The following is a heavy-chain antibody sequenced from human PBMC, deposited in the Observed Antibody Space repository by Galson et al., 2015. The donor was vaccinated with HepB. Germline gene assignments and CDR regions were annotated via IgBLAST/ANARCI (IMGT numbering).Heavy chain of an antibody. J-gene: IGHJ4*02. Sequence: SLRLSCAASGFSFSDYWMSWIRQAPGKRPEWVANIRYDEYEYYYAASVKGRFTISRDNARNSVFLQMSSLRRDETAVYDCVRDRTYKGGNFFDFWGQGALVTVSS. CDR3: VRDRTYKGGNFFDF. D-gene: IGHD4-23*01. CDR1: GFSFSDYW. CDR2: IRYDEYEY. V-gene: IGHV3-7*03.